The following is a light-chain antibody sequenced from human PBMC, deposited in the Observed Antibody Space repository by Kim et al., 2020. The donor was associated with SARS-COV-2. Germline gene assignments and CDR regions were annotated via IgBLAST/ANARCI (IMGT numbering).Light chain of an antibody. CDR1: SSDIGGYNY. Sequence: GQSVTISCTGTSSDIGGYNYVSWYQQHPGKAPKFMIYDVSKRPSGVPDRFSGSKSGNTASLTISGLQAEDEADYYCCSYAGSYTRVFGGGTKLTVL. J-gene: IGLJ3*02. CDR2: DVS. V-gene: IGLV2-11*01. CDR3: CSYAGSYTRV.